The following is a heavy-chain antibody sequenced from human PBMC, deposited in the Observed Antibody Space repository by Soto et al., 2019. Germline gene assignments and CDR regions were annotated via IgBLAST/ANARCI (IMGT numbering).Heavy chain of an antibody. J-gene: IGHJ4*02. CDR3: ARDPLAIVRGIQHFDY. D-gene: IGHD3-10*01. CDR1: GFTFSSYE. V-gene: IGHV3-48*03. Sequence: GGSLRLSCAASGFTFSSYEMNWVRQAPGKGLEWVSYITSSGTTMYYADSVKGRFTISRDNAKNSLYLQMNSLRAEDTAVYYCARDPLAIVRGIQHFDYWGQGTLVTVSS. CDR2: ITSSGTTM.